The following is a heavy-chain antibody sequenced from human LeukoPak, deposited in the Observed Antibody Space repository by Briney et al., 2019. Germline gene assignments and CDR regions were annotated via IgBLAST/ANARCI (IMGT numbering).Heavy chain of an antibody. D-gene: IGHD3-10*01. Sequence: PSETLSLTCTVSGGSISSSSYYWGWIRQPPGKGLEWIGSIYYSGSTYYNPSLKSRVTISVDTFKNQFSLKLSSVTAADTAVYYCARQFGGGSGSYVYYYYYYMDVWGKGTTVTVSS. V-gene: IGHV4-39*07. CDR2: IYYSGST. CDR1: GGSISSSSYY. J-gene: IGHJ6*03. CDR3: ARQFGGGSGSYVYYYYYYMDV.